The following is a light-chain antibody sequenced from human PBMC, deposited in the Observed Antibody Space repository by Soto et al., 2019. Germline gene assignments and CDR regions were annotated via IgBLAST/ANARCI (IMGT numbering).Light chain of an antibody. CDR1: QSLVYSDGNTY. CDR2: LAS. CDR3: MQALQTRT. Sequence: VMTRSPLSLPVTLGQPAVMSCRFSQSLVYSDGNTYLNWCQQKPGQAPQLLIYLASNRAPGVPDRFSGSGSGTDFTLKISRVEAEDVGVYYCMQALQTRTFGQGTKVDIK. V-gene: IGKV2-28*01. J-gene: IGKJ1*01.